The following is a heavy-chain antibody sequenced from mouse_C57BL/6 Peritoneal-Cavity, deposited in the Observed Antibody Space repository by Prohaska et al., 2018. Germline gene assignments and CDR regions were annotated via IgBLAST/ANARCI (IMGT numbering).Heavy chain of an antibody. CDR2: PANGNT. V-gene: IGHV14-3*01. D-gene: IGHD1-3*01. J-gene: IGHJ4*01. CDR3: ARHSSGNEEEYMDD. Sequence: PANGNTKYAPKFQGKATITADTSSNTAYLQLRSLTSDDTAIYYCARHSSGNEEEYMDDWGQGTTVTVSS.